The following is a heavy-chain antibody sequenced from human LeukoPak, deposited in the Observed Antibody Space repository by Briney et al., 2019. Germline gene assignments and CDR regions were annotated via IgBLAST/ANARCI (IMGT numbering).Heavy chain of an antibody. CDR3: AREEGRPVETENGY. CDR1: GYTFTGYY. Sequence: ASVKVSCKASGYTFTGYYMHWVRQAPGQGLEWMGWINPNSGGTNYAQKFQGRVTMTRDTSISTAYMELSRLRSDDTAVYYCAREEGRPVETENGYWAQGTRVTVSS. CDR2: INPNSGGT. J-gene: IGHJ4*02. D-gene: IGHD3-10*01. V-gene: IGHV1-2*02.